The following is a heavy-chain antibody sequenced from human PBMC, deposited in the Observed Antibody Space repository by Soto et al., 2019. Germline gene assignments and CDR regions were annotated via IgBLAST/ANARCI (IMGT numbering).Heavy chain of an antibody. Sequence: QVQLQESGPGLVKPSETLSLTCTVSDGSISGYHWSWIRQPPGKGRGGFGYVYHSGSTNYNPSLKSRVTISVDTSKNQFSLRLNSVTAADTAVYYCARDGRYCSGGSCYSLPYYFDYWGQGTLVTVSS. J-gene: IGHJ4*02. CDR3: ARDGRYCSGGSCYSLPYYFDY. D-gene: IGHD2-15*01. CDR1: DGSISGYH. CDR2: VYHSGST. V-gene: IGHV4-59*01.